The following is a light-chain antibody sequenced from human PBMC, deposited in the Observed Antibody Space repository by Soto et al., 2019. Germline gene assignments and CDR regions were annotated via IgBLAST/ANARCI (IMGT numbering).Light chain of an antibody. J-gene: IGLJ2*01. CDR3: CSYAGTYTWV. V-gene: IGLV2-11*01. CDR2: DVS. CDR1: SSDVGGYNY. Sequence: QSALTQPRSVSGSPGQSVTISCTGTSSDVGGYNYVSWYQQHPGKAPKLMIYDVSKRPSGVPDRLSGSKSGNTASLTISGLKADDEADYYCCSYAGTYTWVFGGGTKLTVL.